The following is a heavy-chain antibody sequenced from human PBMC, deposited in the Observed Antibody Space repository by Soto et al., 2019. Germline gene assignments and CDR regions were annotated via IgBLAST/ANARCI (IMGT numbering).Heavy chain of an antibody. CDR3: ARDNDRPQLGGNYYYILDV. Sequence: QVQLEQSGAEVKKPGSSVKVSCKASGGTFRNSAISWVRQAPGQGLEWMGGIMPIFRTPDYAHNFQGRVTITADESKSTAYMELSGLRSDDTAVYYCARDNDRPQLGGNYYYILDVWGHGTTVTVSS. CDR2: IMPIFRTP. V-gene: IGHV1-69*12. J-gene: IGHJ6*02. CDR1: GGTFRNSA. D-gene: IGHD1-1*01.